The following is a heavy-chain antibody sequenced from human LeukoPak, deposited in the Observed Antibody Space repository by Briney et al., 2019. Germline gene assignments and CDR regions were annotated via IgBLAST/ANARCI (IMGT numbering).Heavy chain of an antibody. CDR2: IYYSGST. CDR3: ARPGASGDYIDY. Sequence: SETLSLTCTVSGGSISSSSYYWGWIRQPPGKGLEWIGSIYYSGSTYYSPSLKSRVTISVDTSKNQFSLKLSSVTAADTAVYYCARPGASGDYIDYWGQGTLVTVSS. D-gene: IGHD3-10*01. V-gene: IGHV4-39*01. CDR1: GGSISSSSYY. J-gene: IGHJ4*02.